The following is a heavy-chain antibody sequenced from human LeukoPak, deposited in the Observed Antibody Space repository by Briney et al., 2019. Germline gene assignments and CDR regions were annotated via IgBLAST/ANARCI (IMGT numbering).Heavy chain of an antibody. V-gene: IGHV3-30*04. D-gene: IGHD3-22*01. CDR3: ARESSGGYYFDVFDI. Sequence: PGRSLRLSCAASGFTFSSYAMHWVRQAPGKGLEWVAVISSDGSNKYYADSVKGRFTISRDNAKNSLYLQMNSLRAEDTAFYYCARESSGGYYFDVFDIWGQGTMVTVSS. CDR2: ISSDGSNK. CDR1: GFTFSSYA. J-gene: IGHJ3*02.